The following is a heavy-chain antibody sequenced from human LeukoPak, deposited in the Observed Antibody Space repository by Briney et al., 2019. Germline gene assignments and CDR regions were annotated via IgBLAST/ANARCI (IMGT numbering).Heavy chain of an antibody. D-gene: IGHD2-21*02. CDR3: ARDSCGGDCYPYTFDY. V-gene: IGHV3-33*01. CDR1: GFTFSSYG. Sequence: PGRSLRLSCAASGFTFSSYGMYWVRQAPGKGLEWVAVIWYDGSNKYYADSVKGRFTISRDNSKNTLYLQMNSLRAEDTAVYYCARDSCGGDCYPYTFDYWGQGTLVTVSS. J-gene: IGHJ4*02. CDR2: IWYDGSNK.